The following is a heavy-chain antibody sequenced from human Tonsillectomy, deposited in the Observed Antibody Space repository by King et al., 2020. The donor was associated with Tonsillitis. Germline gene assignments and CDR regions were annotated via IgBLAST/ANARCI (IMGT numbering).Heavy chain of an antibody. J-gene: IGHJ1*01. V-gene: IGHV1-69*06. CDR2: INPFFGTT. Sequence: QLVQSGAEVKKPGSSVKVSCEASGGTLSSYAISWVRQAPGQGLEWLGDINPFFGTTNYAQKFQGRVTITADKSTSTAYMELNSLRSEDTAVYYCAGGPPGVVVTAILPAAEYVQYWGQGTLVTVSS. D-gene: IGHD2-21*02. CDR1: GGTLSSYA. CDR3: AGGPPGVVVTAILPAAEYVQY.